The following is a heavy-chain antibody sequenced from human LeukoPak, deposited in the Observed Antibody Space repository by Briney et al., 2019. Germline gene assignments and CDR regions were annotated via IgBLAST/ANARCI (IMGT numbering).Heavy chain of an antibody. D-gene: IGHD6-19*01. Sequence: GGSLRLSCEASGFTFGTFWMSWVRQAPGKGLEWVANINQGGSQKNYVDSVRGRFTIDRDDAKNSLYLRMNSLRAEDTAMYFCVRDKGGWNPFDYWGQGTLVTVSS. CDR3: VRDKGGWNPFDY. CDR1: GFTFGTFW. J-gene: IGHJ4*02. V-gene: IGHV3-7*03. CDR2: INQGGSQK.